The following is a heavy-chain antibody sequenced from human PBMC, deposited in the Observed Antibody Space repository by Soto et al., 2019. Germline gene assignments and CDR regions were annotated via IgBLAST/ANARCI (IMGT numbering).Heavy chain of an antibody. CDR1: GYSFTSYW. V-gene: IGHV5-10-1*01. D-gene: IGHD3-22*01. CDR3: ARLNSRNGTNGKLDC. CDR2: IDPTDSYA. J-gene: IGHJ4*02. Sequence: GESRKISCRVSGYSFTSYWISWVRQMPGKGLEWMGRIDPTDSYANYSPSFQGHVTFSVDRSINTAYLQWSSLKAPDTAVYYCARLNSRNGTNGKLDCWGQGALVTVSS.